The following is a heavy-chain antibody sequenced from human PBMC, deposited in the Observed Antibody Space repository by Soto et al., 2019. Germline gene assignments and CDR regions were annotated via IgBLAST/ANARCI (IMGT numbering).Heavy chain of an antibody. CDR3: ARARLRAVYAFDI. CDR2: IYSSGST. Sequence: QVQLQESDAGLVKASQTLSLTCTVSGGSVSSGAYYWTWIRQRPGKGREWIGYIYSSGSTYYSPSLKSRLSISLDTSKNQFSLRLSSVTAADTAMYYCARARLRAVYAFDIWGQGTMVTVSS. V-gene: IGHV4-31*03. D-gene: IGHD5-12*01. CDR1: GGSVSSGAYY. J-gene: IGHJ3*02.